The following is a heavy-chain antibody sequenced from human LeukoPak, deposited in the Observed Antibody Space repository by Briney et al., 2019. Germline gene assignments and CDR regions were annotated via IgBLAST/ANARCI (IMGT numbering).Heavy chain of an antibody. CDR1: GYTFTSYD. CDR2: MNPNSGNT. CDR3: ARDPLRGAAGSYLLDY. J-gene: IGHJ4*02. D-gene: IGHD3-10*01. V-gene: IGHV1-8*01. Sequence: ASVKVSCKASGYTFTSYDINWVRQASGQGLEWMGWMNPNSGNTGFAQKFQGRVTTTRNTSISTAYMELTSLRSEDTGMYYCARDPLRGAAGSYLLDYWGQGTLVTVSS.